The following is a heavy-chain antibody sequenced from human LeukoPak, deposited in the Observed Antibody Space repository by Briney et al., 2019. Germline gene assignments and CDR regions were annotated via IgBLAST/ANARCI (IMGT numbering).Heavy chain of an antibody. CDR2: IYYSGST. CDR3: ARAHPRGYSGS. CDR1: GGSISSSSYY. J-gene: IGHJ4*02. Sequence: SETLSLTCTVSGGSISSSSYYWGWIRQPPGKGLEWIGSIYYSGSTYYNPSLKSRVTISVDTSKNQFSLKLSSVTAADTAVYYCARAHPRGYSGSWGQGTLVTVSS. V-gene: IGHV4-39*07. D-gene: IGHD5-12*01.